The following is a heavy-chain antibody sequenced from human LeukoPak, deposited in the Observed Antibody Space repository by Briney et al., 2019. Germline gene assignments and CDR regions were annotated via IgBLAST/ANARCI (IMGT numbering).Heavy chain of an antibody. J-gene: IGHJ3*02. Sequence: ASVKVSCKASGYTLTGYYMHWVRQAPGQGLEWMGWINPKRGDTNYAQKFQGRVTMTRDTSISTVYMELSRLRSDDTAVYYCARSRGRITMKEGFDIWGQGTMVTVSS. D-gene: IGHD3-22*01. CDR1: GYTLTGYY. V-gene: IGHV1-2*02. CDR2: INPKRGDT. CDR3: ARSRGRITMKEGFDI.